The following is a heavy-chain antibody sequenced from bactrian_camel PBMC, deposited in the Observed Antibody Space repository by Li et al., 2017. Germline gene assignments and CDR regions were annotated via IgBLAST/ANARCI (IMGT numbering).Heavy chain of an antibody. Sequence: HVQLVESGGGSVQPGGSLRLSCSASGPATFKSLCLGWFRQSPGKAREGVAVAYPSGGGTYYYNSVKGRFAISKDKAKNTLYLQMNSLKPDDSAMYYCAADRGFCPRRGGSWYDCTYYGQGTQVTVSS. CDR2: AYPSGGGT. D-gene: IGHD6*01. CDR1: GPATFKSLC. V-gene: IGHV3S1*01. J-gene: IGHJ4*01.